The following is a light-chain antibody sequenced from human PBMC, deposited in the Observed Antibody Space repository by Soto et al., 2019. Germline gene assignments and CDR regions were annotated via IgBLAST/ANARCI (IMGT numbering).Light chain of an antibody. CDR3: SSYTITSAPV. J-gene: IGLJ1*01. V-gene: IGLV2-14*03. Sequence: QSALTQPASLFGSPGQSITISCTGTSSDIGGYNYVSWYQKHPGEAPKLVIYGVSNRPSGVSNRFSGSKFDNTASLTISGLQADDEADYSCSSYTITSAPVFGTGTKLTVL. CDR2: GVS. CDR1: SSDIGGYNY.